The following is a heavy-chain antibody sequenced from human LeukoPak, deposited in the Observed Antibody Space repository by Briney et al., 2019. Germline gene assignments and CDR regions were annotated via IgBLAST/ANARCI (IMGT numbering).Heavy chain of an antibody. J-gene: IGHJ4*02. D-gene: IGHD6-13*01. Sequence: GGSLRLSCAASGFTFSSYAMNWVRQAPGKGLEWVSGISGSGDNTYYADSVKGRFTISRDNSKNTLYLQMNSLRAEDTAVYYCAKVRSGDIAAALNYWGQGTLVPVSS. CDR2: ISGSGDNT. V-gene: IGHV3-23*01. CDR1: GFTFSSYA. CDR3: AKVRSGDIAAALNY.